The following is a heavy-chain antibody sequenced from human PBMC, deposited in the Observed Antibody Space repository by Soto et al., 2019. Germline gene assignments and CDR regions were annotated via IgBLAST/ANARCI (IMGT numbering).Heavy chain of an antibody. CDR2: IIPIFGTA. CDR1: GGTFSSYA. J-gene: IGHJ4*02. Sequence: SVKVSCKASGGTFSSYAISWVRQAPGQGLEWMGGIIPIFGTANYAQKFQGRVTITADKSTSTAYMELSSLRSEDTAVYYCARGYYDSSGYYPPTDYWGQGTLVTVSS. V-gene: IGHV1-69*06. CDR3: ARGYYDSSGYYPPTDY. D-gene: IGHD3-22*01.